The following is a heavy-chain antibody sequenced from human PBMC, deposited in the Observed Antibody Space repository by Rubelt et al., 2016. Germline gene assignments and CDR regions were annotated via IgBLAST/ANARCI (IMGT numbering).Heavy chain of an antibody. CDR1: GGSISSSSYY. Sequence: SLTCAVSGGSISSSSYYWGWIRQPPGKGLEWIGSIYYSGTTYYNPSLKSRVTISVDTSKNQFSLKLSSVTAADTAVYYCARDSGNFEIDSWGQGTLVTVSS. CDR3: ARDSGNFEIDS. D-gene: IGHD1-7*01. J-gene: IGHJ4*02. CDR2: IYYSGTT. V-gene: IGHV4-39*07.